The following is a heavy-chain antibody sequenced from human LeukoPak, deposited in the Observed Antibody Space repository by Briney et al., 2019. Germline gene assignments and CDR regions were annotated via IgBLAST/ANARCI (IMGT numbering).Heavy chain of an antibody. V-gene: IGHV4-34*01. D-gene: IGHD5-18*01. J-gene: IGHJ3*02. CDR3: ARDSNVDTGAFDI. Sequence: SETLSLTCAVYGGSFSGYYWSWIRQPPGKGLEWIGEINHSGSTNYNPSLKSRVTISVDTSKNQFSLKLSSVTAADTAVYYCARDSNVDTGAFDIWGQGTMVTVSS. CDR2: INHSGST. CDR1: GGSFSGYY.